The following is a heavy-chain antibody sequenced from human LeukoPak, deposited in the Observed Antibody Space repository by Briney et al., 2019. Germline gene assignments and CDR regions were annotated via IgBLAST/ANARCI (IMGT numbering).Heavy chain of an antibody. J-gene: IGHJ6*02. D-gene: IGHD2-2*01. CDR3: GIVVVPAAPEYYYYYGMDV. CDR1: GGTFSSYA. Sequence: SVKVSCKASGGTFSSYAISWVRQAPGQGLEWMGGIIPIFGTANYAQKFQGRVTITADESTSTAYMELSSLRSEDTAVYYCGIVVVPAAPEYYYYYGMDVWGQGTTVTVSS. V-gene: IGHV1-69*13. CDR2: IIPIFGTA.